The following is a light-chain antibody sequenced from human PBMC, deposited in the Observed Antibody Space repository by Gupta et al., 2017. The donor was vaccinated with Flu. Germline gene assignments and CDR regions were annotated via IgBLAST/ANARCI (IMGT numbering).Light chain of an antibody. J-gene: IGLJ2*01. V-gene: IGLV3-19*01. CDR3: NSRDSSGNHVV. Sequence: SSELPQDLAVSVALGQTVRRPCQRDSLSSYYASWYQQKPGQAPVLVIYGKNNRPSGIPDRFSGSSSGNTASLTITGAQAEDEADYYCNSRDSSGNHVVFGGGTKLTVL. CDR1: SLSSYY. CDR2: GKN.